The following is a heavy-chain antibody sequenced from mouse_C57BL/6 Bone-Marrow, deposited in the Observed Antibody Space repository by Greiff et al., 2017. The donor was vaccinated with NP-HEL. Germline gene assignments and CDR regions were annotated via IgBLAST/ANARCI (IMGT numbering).Heavy chain of an antibody. J-gene: IGHJ3*01. CDR2: IHPNSGST. Sequence: VQLQQSGAELVKPGASVKLSCKASGYTFTSYWMHWVKQRPGQGLEWIGMIHPNSGSTNYNEKFKSKATLTVDKSSSTAYMQLSGLTSEDSAVYYCARSRRFPFWFAYWGQGTLVTVSA. CDR3: ARSRRFPFWFAY. CDR1: GYTFTSYW. V-gene: IGHV1-64*01. D-gene: IGHD3-1*01.